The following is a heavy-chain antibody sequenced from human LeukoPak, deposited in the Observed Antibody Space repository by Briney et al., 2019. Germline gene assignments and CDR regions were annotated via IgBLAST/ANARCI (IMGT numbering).Heavy chain of an antibody. CDR3: LCGGRAMWFQH. V-gene: IGHV3-30-3*01. Sequence: GGSLRLSCAASGFTFSSHAMHWVRQAPGKGLEWVAVISYDGSNKYYADSVKGRFTISRDNSKNTLYLQMNSLRAEDTAVYYCLCGGRAMWFQHWGQGTLVTVSS. CDR1: GFTFSSHA. CDR2: ISYDGSNK. D-gene: IGHD2-21*01. J-gene: IGHJ1*01.